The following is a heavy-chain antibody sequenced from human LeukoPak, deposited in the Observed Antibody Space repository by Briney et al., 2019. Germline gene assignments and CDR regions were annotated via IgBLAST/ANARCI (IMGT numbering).Heavy chain of an antibody. Sequence: PGGSLRLSCAASGFTFSSYAMSWVRQAPGRGLEWVSAISGSGGSTYYADSVKGRFTISRDNSKNTLYLQMNSLRAEDTAVYYCAKGLSYYDSSEDWGQGTLVTVSS. J-gene: IGHJ4*02. D-gene: IGHD3-22*01. CDR2: ISGSGGST. V-gene: IGHV3-23*01. CDR1: GFTFSSYA. CDR3: AKGLSYYDSSED.